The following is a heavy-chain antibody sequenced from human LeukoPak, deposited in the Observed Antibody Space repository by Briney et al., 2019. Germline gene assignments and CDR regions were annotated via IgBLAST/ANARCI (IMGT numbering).Heavy chain of an antibody. CDR3: ARAGITMVRGAKLTYWYFDL. CDR1: GGSISSYC. V-gene: IGHV4-59*01. J-gene: IGHJ2*01. Sequence: SETLSLTCTVSGGSISSYCWSWIRQPPGKGLEWIGYIYYSGSTNYNPSLKSRVTISVDTSKNQFSLKLSSVTAADTAVYYCARAGITMVRGAKLTYWYFDLWGRGTLVTVSS. CDR2: IYYSGST. D-gene: IGHD3-10*01.